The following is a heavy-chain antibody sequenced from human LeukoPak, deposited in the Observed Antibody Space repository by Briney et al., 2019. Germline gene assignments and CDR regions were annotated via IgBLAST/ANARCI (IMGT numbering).Heavy chain of an antibody. Sequence: ASVKVSCKVSGHTLTELSMHWVRQAPGKGLEWMGGFDPEDGETIYARKFQGRVTMTEDTSTDTAYMELSSLRSEDTAVYYCATDPSATGNYWGQGTLVTVSS. CDR1: GHTLTELS. CDR2: FDPEDGET. J-gene: IGHJ4*02. V-gene: IGHV1-24*01. CDR3: ATDPSATGNY. D-gene: IGHD1-26*01.